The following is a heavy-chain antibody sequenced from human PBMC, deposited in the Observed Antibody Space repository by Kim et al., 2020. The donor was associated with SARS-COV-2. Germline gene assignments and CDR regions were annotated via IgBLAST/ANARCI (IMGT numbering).Heavy chain of an antibody. V-gene: IGHV3-66*01. CDR1: GFTVSSNY. CDR3: ASDYYGSGSYYDFEY. J-gene: IGHJ4*02. Sequence: GGSLRLSCAASGFTVSSNYMSWVRQAPGKGLEWVSIIYSGGYTDYADSVKGRFTISRDNSKNTLYLQMNNLRAEDTAVYYCASDYYGSGSYYDFEYWGQG. CDR2: IYSGGYT. D-gene: IGHD3-10*01.